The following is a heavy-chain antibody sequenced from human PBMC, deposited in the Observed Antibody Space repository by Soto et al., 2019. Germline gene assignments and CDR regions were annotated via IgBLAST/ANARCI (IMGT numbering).Heavy chain of an antibody. CDR1: GGTFSSYT. CDR3: ASYCGGDCAPFY. V-gene: IGHV1-69*02. Sequence: QVQLVQSGAEVKKPGSSVKVSCKASGGTFSSYTISWVRQAPGQGLEWMGRIIPILGIANYAQKFQGRVTITADKATSTAYMELSSLRSEDTAVYYCASYCGGDCAPFYWGQGTLVTVSS. D-gene: IGHD2-21*02. J-gene: IGHJ4*02. CDR2: IIPILGIA.